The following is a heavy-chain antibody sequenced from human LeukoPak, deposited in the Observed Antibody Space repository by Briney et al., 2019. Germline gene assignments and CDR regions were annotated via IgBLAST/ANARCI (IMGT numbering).Heavy chain of an antibody. D-gene: IGHD1-26*01. CDR2: IYSGGST. J-gene: IGHJ4*02. V-gene: IGHV3-66*02. Sequence: PGGSLRLSCAASGFIVSRNYMNWVRQAPGKGLEWVSVIYSGGSTYYADSVKGRFTISRDNSKNTVDLQMNDLGAEDTAVYYCARSWDARLNFDYWGQGTLVTVSS. CDR1: GFIVSRNY. CDR3: ARSWDARLNFDY.